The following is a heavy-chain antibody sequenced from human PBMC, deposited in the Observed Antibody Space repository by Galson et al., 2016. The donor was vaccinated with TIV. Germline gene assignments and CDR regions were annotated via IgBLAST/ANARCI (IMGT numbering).Heavy chain of an antibody. CDR1: GFSFRRYW. D-gene: IGHD2-8*02. Sequence: SLRLSCAASGFSFRRYWMHWVRQAPGKGLVWVSHINSDGTNTNFADSVKGRFDISRDNAKNTLDLQMNGLTADDTAVYYCARRPGYCTGGVCYSNWYFDLWGRGTLVTVSS. J-gene: IGHJ2*01. CDR2: INSDGTNT. CDR3: ARRPGYCTGGVCYSNWYFDL. V-gene: IGHV3-74*01.